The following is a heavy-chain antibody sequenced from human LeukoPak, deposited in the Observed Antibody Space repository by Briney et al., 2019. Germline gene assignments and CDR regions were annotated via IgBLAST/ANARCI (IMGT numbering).Heavy chain of an antibody. J-gene: IGHJ3*02. V-gene: IGHV3-11*04. Sequence: GGSLRLSCAASGFTFSDYYMSWIRQAPGKGLEWVSYISSSGSTIYYADSVKGRFTISRDNAKNSLYLQMNSLRAEDTAVYYCARVSWLFLFAFDIWGQGTMVTVSS. D-gene: IGHD6-19*01. CDR1: GFTFSDYY. CDR2: ISSSGSTI. CDR3: ARVSWLFLFAFDI.